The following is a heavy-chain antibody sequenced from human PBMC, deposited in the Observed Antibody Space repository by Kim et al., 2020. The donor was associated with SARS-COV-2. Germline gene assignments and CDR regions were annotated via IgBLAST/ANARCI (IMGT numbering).Heavy chain of an antibody. Sequence: TDYTPSLKSRVTISVDTSRNQFSLNLASVTAADAAVYYCARRTEAGGYFDFWGQGSPVTVAS. V-gene: IGHV4-39*01. D-gene: IGHD2-15*01. CDR2: T. J-gene: IGHJ4*02. CDR3: ARRTEAGGYFDF.